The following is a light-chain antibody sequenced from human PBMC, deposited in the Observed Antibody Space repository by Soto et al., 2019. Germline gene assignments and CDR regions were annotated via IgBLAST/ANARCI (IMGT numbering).Light chain of an antibody. CDR3: QQLNGHPPS. Sequence: IQLTQSPSSLSASVGDRVTITCRASQGISSYLAWYQQKPGKAPKLLIYAASTLQSGVPSRFRGSGSGTDFTLTISSLQPEDFATYYCQQLNGHPPSFGGGTKVDIK. J-gene: IGKJ4*01. V-gene: IGKV1-9*01. CDR1: QGISSY. CDR2: AAS.